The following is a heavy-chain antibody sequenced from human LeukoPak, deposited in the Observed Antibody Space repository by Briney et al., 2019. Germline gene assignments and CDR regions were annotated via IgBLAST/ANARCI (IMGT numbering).Heavy chain of an antibody. CDR1: GFTFSNYW. J-gene: IGHJ4*02. D-gene: IGHD3-3*01. CDR2: IQQDGSEK. Sequence: PGGSLRLSCAGSGFTFSNYWMSWVRQAPGKGLEWVANIQQDGSEKYYVDSVKGRFTISRDNAKNSLYLQMNSLRAEDTAVYYCARELDDFFDYWGQGALVTVSS. V-gene: IGHV3-7*01. CDR3: ARELDDFFDY.